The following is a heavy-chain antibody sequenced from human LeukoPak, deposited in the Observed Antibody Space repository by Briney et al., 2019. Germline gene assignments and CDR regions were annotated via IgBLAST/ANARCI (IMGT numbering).Heavy chain of an antibody. V-gene: IGHV4-61*02. Sequence: SETLSLTCTVSGGSISSGSYYWSWIRQPAGKGLEWIGRIYASGSTNYNPSLKSRVTISVDTSKNQFSLKLSSATAADTAVYYCARENYYDSSGYSDWGQGTLVTVSS. CDR3: ARENYYDSSGYSD. CDR1: GGSISSGSYY. CDR2: IYASGST. D-gene: IGHD3-22*01. J-gene: IGHJ4*02.